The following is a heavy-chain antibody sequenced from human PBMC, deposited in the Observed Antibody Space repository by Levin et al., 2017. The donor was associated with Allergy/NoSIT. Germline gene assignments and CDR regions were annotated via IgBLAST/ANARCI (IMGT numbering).Heavy chain of an antibody. CDR1: GFTFSSYA. Sequence: GGSLRLSCAASGFTFSSYAMSWVRQAPGKGLEWVSAISGSGGSTYYADSVKGRFTISRDNSKNTLYLQMNSLRAEDTAVYYCANRNYGLYYGMDVWGQGTTVTVSS. CDR2: ISGSGGST. D-gene: IGHD1-7*01. J-gene: IGHJ6*02. CDR3: ANRNYGLYYGMDV. V-gene: IGHV3-23*01.